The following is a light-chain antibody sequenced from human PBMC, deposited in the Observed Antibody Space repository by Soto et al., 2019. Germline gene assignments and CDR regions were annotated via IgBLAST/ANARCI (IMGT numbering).Light chain of an antibody. V-gene: IGKV3-11*01. J-gene: IGKJ5*01. Sequence: EIVLTQSPATLSLSPGERATLSCRASQSVSRYLAFYQQKPGQAPRLLIYDASNRATGIPARFSGSGSGTDFTLTISSLEPEDFAVYYCQQRSNWPPITFGQGTRLEIK. CDR3: QQRSNWPPIT. CDR1: QSVSRY. CDR2: DAS.